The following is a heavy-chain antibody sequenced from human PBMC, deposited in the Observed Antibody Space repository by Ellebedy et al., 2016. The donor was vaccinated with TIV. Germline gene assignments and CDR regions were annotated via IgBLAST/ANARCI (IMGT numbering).Heavy chain of an antibody. CDR1: GFTFSSYW. D-gene: IGHD3-10*01. J-gene: IGHJ6*02. V-gene: IGHV3-74*01. Sequence: PGGSLRLSCEASGFTFSSYWMHWVRQAPGKGLVWVSCVYLDGTTTTYADSVKGRFTISRDNAKNTVYLQMNSLRAEDTAVYYCTRGGFGHAMDVWGQGTTVTVSS. CDR3: TRGGFGHAMDV. CDR2: VYLDGTTT.